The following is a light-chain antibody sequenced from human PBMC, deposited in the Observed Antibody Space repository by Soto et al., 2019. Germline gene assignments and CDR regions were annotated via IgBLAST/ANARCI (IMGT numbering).Light chain of an antibody. V-gene: IGKV3-15*01. CDR1: ESVSSN. CDR3: QQYNSGPPIT. Sequence: VMTQSQATLSVSPGERATLSCRARESVSSNLAGYQQRPGQAPRLLIYGASTRATGIPARFSGGGPGTELTLTISRLQSEDFAEYYCQQYNSGPPITFGQGARLEIK. J-gene: IGKJ5*01. CDR2: GAS.